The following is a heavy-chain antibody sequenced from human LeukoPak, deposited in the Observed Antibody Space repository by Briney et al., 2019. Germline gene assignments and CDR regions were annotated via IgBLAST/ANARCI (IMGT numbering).Heavy chain of an antibody. CDR2: ISGSGSST. D-gene: IGHD1-26*01. CDR1: GFTFSSYA. Sequence: GGSLRLSCAASGFTFSSYAMSWVRQAPGRGLEWVSAISGSGSSTYYADSVKGRFTVSRDNSKNTLSLQMNSLRAEDTAVYFCAKDTWMGATNLDDWGQGTLVTVSS. CDR3: AKDTWMGATNLDD. J-gene: IGHJ4*02. V-gene: IGHV3-23*01.